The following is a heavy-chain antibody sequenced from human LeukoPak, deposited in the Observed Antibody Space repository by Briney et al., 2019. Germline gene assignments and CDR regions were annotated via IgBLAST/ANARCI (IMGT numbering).Heavy chain of an antibody. CDR2: IIPIFGTA. J-gene: IGHJ4*02. V-gene: IGHV1-69*13. CDR3: ARGNVDTAMVIDY. Sequence: ASVKVSFEASGGTFSSYAISWVRQAPGQGLEWMGGIIPIFGTANYAQKFQGRVAITADESTSTAYMELSSLRSEDTAVYYCARGNVDTAMVIDYWGQGTLVTVSS. D-gene: IGHD5-18*01. CDR1: GGTFSSYA.